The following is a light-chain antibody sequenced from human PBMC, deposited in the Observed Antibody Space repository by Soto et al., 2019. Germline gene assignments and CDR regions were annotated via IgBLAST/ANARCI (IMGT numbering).Light chain of an antibody. CDR1: NSDVGAFNF. CDR3: SSFTSSITLV. V-gene: IGLV2-14*01. Sequence: QSALTQPASVCGSPGQSITISCTGTNSDVGAFNFVSWYQQHPGKAPKLMIYEVTNRPSGVSDRFSGSKSGNTASLTISGLQAEDEADYYCSSFTSSITLVFGGGTKLTVL. CDR2: EVT. J-gene: IGLJ3*02.